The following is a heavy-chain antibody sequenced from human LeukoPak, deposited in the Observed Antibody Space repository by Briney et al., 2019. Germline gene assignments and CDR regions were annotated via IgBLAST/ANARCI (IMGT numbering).Heavy chain of an antibody. CDR3: ARDSNYYGSGYKFGSKRLDY. J-gene: IGHJ4*02. CDR2: INPSGGST. CDR1: GYTFTSYY. Sequence: ASVKVSCKASGYTFTSYYMHWVRQAPGQGLEWMGIINPSGGSTSYAQKFQGRVTMTRDTSTSTVYMELSSLRSEDTAVYYCARDSNYYGSGYKFGSKRLDYWGQGTLVTVSS. V-gene: IGHV1-46*01. D-gene: IGHD3-10*01.